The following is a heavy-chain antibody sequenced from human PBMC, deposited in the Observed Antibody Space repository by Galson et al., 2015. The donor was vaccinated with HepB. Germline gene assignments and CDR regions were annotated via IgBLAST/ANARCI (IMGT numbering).Heavy chain of an antibody. Sequence: SLRLSCAASGFTFSSYEMNWVRPAPGKGLEWVSYISSSGSTIYYADSVKGRFTISRDNAKNSLYLQMNSLRAEDTAVYYCASHAYDSTGYPHWYFDLWGRGTLVTVSS. D-gene: IGHD3-22*01. J-gene: IGHJ2*01. CDR2: ISSSGSTI. CDR1: GFTFSSYE. V-gene: IGHV3-48*03. CDR3: ASHAYDSTGYPHWYFDL.